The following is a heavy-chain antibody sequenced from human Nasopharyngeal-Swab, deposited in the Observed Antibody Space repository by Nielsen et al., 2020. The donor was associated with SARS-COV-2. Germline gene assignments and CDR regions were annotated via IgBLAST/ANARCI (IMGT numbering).Heavy chain of an antibody. CDR2: IYHSGST. CDR1: GSSISSGYY. Sequence: LRLSCTVPGSSISSGYYWGWIRQPPGKGLEWIGSIYHSGSTYYNPSLKSRVTISVDTSKNQFSLKLSSVTAADTAVYYCARGDSSSSPAFDIWGQGTMVTVSS. D-gene: IGHD6-6*01. V-gene: IGHV4-38-2*02. J-gene: IGHJ3*02. CDR3: ARGDSSSSPAFDI.